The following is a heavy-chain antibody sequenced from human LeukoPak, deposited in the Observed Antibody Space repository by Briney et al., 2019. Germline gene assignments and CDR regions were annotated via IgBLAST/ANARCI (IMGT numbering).Heavy chain of an antibody. CDR2: INPNSGGT. Sequence: ASVKVSCKASGYTFTGYYMHWVRQAPGQGLEWMGWINPNSGGTNYAQKFQGRVTMTRDTSISTAYMELSRLRSDDTAVYYCARSPKGTAVAGLDYWGQGTLVTVSS. CDR3: ARSPKGTAVAGLDY. J-gene: IGHJ4*02. D-gene: IGHD6-19*01. CDR1: GYTFTGYY. V-gene: IGHV1-2*02.